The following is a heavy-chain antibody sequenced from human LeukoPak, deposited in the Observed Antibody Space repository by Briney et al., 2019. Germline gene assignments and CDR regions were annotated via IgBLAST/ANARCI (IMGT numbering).Heavy chain of an antibody. Sequence: ASVKVSCKASGYTFTSYGISWVRQAPGQGLERMGWISAYNGNTNYAQKLRGRVTMTTDTSTSTAYMELRSLRSDDTAVYYCARGSYSSGWYYFDYWGQGTLVTVSS. CDR3: ARGSYSSGWYYFDY. CDR1: GYTFTSYG. D-gene: IGHD6-19*01. V-gene: IGHV1-18*01. J-gene: IGHJ4*02. CDR2: ISAYNGNT.